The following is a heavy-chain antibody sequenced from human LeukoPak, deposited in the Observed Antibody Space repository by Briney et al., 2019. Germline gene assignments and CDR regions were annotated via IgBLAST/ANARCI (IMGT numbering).Heavy chain of an antibody. Sequence: SETLSLTCTVSGGSISSYYWSWIRQPPGKGLEWIGYIYYSGSTNYNPSLKSRVTISVDTSKNQFSLKLSSVTAADTAVYYCARYGSSGYSSSLNWFDPWGQGTLVTVSS. V-gene: IGHV4-59*08. CDR3: ARYGSSGYSSSLNWFDP. CDR1: GGSISSYY. J-gene: IGHJ5*02. D-gene: IGHD6-13*01. CDR2: IYYSGST.